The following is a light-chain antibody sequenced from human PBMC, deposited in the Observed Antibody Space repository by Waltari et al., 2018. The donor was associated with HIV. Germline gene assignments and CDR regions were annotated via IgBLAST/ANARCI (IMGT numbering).Light chain of an antibody. CDR1: QSVLYSSNNKNY. CDR3: QQYYSTPRT. Sequence: DIVMTLSPDFLAVSLCVTATMNCKSSQSVLYSSNNKNYLAWYQQKPGQPPKLLIYWASTRESGVPDRFSGSGSGTDFTLTISSLQAEDVAVYYCQQYYSTPRTFGQGTKLEIK. CDR2: WAS. J-gene: IGKJ2*01. V-gene: IGKV4-1*01.